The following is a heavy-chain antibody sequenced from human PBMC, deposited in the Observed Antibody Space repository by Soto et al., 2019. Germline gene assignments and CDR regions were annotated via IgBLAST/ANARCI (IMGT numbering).Heavy chain of an antibody. D-gene: IGHD2-15*01. J-gene: IGHJ5*02. CDR3: ASGHCSGGSCYSGGNWCDP. V-gene: IGHV3-21*01. CDR1: GFTFSSYS. CDR2: ISSSSSYI. Sequence: SLRLSCAASGFTFSSYSMNWVRQAPGKGLEWVSSISSSSSYIYYADSVKGRFTISRDNAKNSLYLQMNSLRAEDTAVYYCASGHCSGGSCYSGGNWCDPWGQGTLVTVSS.